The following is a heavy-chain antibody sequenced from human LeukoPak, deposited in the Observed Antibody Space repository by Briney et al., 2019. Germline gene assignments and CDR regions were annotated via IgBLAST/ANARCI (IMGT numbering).Heavy chain of an antibody. J-gene: IGHJ6*02. D-gene: IGHD6-13*01. CDR2: INSDGSST. Sequence: GGSLRLSCAASGLTFTNHWMHWVRQAPGKGMVWVSRINSDGSSTSFADCVKGRFTISRDNAKNTLYLQMNSLRAEDTAVYYCARAISHSNFGVDVWGQGTTVTVS. V-gene: IGHV3-74*01. CDR3: ARAISHSNFGVDV. CDR1: GLTFTNHW.